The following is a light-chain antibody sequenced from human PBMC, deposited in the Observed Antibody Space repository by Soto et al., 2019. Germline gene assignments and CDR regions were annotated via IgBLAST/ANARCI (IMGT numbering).Light chain of an antibody. CDR3: QKYNSATWT. Sequence: DIHMPQSPSSLSASVGDRGSITCRASQGIYKYLAWYQQKPGKVPKVLIYGAPTLQSGVPSRFSGAGSGTNFTLTISILQSEDVATYYCQKYNSATWTVGQGTQGELK. J-gene: IGKJ1*01. CDR2: GAP. CDR1: QGIYKY. V-gene: IGKV1-27*01.